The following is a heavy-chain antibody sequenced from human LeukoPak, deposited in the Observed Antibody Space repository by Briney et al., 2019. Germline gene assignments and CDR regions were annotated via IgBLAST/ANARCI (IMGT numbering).Heavy chain of an antibody. J-gene: IGHJ3*02. CDR2: MNPNSGNI. D-gene: IGHD3-22*01. CDR3: ARGYYDSSGHPFDAFDI. Sequence: ASVKVSCKASGYTFTSYDINWVRQATGQGLEWMGWMNPNSGNIGYAQKFQGRVTITRNTSISTAYMELSSLRSEDTAVYYCARGYYDSSGHPFDAFDIWGQGTMVTVSS. CDR1: GYTFTSYD. V-gene: IGHV1-8*03.